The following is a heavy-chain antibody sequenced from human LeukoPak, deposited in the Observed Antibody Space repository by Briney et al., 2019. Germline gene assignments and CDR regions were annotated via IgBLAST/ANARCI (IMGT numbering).Heavy chain of an antibody. J-gene: IGHJ4*02. CDR2: IRHDGSNK. CDR1: GFTFSSYG. V-gene: IGHV3-30*02. CDR3: AKSAGIVFDY. D-gene: IGHD1-26*01. Sequence: GGSLRLSCAASGFTFSSYGMHWVRQAPGKGLEWVAFIRHDGSNKYYADSVKGRFTISRDNSKNTLYLQMNSLRAEDTAVYYCAKSAGIVFDYWGQGTLVTVSS.